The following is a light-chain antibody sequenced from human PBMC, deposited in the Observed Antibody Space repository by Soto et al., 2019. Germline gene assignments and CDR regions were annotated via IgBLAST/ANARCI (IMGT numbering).Light chain of an antibody. J-gene: IGLJ2*01. CDR1: SSNVGSNT. CDR2: NNN. CDR3: SSYAGTKTLV. Sequence: QSVLTQPPSASGTPGQRVTISCSGSSSNVGSNTVTWYQQLPGTAPKLLIYNNNQRPSGVPDRFSGSKSGTSASLAISGLQSEDEADYYCSSYAGTKTLVFGGGTKVTVL. V-gene: IGLV1-44*01.